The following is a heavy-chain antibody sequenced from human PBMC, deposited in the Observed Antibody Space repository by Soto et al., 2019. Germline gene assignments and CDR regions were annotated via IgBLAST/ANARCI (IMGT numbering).Heavy chain of an antibody. D-gene: IGHD3-9*01. CDR1: GYTFSNFG. V-gene: IGHV1-18*01. J-gene: IGHJ4*02. CDR3: TRDAKYYDIMTGYFVNDY. CDR2: ISTDNGST. Sequence: QVQLVQSGGEVKKPGASVKVSCKASGYTFSNFGISWVRQAPGQGLEWMGWISTDNGSTKYAQNLQGRVTMTTDTTTSTAYMELRSLRSDDTAVYYCTRDAKYYDIMTGYFVNDYWGQGTLVTFSS.